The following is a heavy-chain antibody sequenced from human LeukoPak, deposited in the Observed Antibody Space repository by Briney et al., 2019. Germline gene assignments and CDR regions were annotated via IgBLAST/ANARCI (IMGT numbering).Heavy chain of an antibody. D-gene: IGHD3-22*01. J-gene: IGHJ4*02. CDR2: ISSSSSYI. CDR1: GFTFSSYS. CDR3: APVDSYYYDSSGYY. Sequence: GGSLRLXCAASGFTFSSYSMNWVRQAPGKGLEWVSSISSSSSYIYYADSVKGRFTISRDNAKNSLYLQMNSLRAEDTAVYYCAPVDSYYYDSSGYYWGQGTLVTVSS. V-gene: IGHV3-21*01.